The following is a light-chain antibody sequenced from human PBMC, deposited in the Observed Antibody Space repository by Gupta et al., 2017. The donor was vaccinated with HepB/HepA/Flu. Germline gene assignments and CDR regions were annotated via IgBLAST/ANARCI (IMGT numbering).Light chain of an antibody. CDR3: QTWGTGFRV. Sequence: LVLTQSPSASASLGASVKITCTLSSEYSTYAIAWHQQQPEKGPRYLMTLKSDGSHNKGDEIPDRFSGSSSGAERDLTISSLQAEDEGDYYCQTWGTGFRVFGGGTKLTVL. V-gene: IGLV4-69*01. J-gene: IGLJ3*02. CDR2: LKSDGSH. CDR1: SEYSTYA.